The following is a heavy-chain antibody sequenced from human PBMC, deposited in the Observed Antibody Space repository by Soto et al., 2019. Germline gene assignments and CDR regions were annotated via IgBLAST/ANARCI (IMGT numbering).Heavy chain of an antibody. J-gene: IGHJ6*02. D-gene: IGHD3-3*01. CDR2: IIPIFGTA. V-gene: IGHV1-69*13. Sequence: ASLKVSCKASGGTFSSYAISWVRQAPGQGLEWMGGIIPIFGTANYAQKFQGRVTITADESTSTAYMELSSLRSEDTAVHYCARVGYDFWSGYYGDYYYGMDVWGQGTTVTVSS. CDR1: GGTFSSYA. CDR3: ARVGYDFWSGYYGDYYYGMDV.